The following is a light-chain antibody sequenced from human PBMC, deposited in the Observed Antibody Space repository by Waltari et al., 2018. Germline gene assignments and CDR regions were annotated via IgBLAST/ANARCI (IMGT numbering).Light chain of an antibody. Sequence: QSVLTQPPSASGTPGQRVTISCSGRRSNFGINYVYWYQHLPGKTPNLLIYRNNQRPSGVPDRFSGSKSGTSASLAISGLRSEDEADYYCAAWDDTLSAVLFGGGTNLTVL. V-gene: IGLV1-47*01. J-gene: IGLJ3*02. CDR1: RSNFGINY. CDR3: AAWDDTLSAVL. CDR2: RNN.